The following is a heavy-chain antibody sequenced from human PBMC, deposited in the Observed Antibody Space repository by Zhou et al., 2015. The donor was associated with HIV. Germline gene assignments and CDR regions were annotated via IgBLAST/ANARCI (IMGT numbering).Heavy chain of an antibody. V-gene: IGHV1-69*01. CDR2: IIPIFSTT. CDR1: GGILSGYS. CDR3: ARDSYYYDSSGYYEYYYYYGMDV. Sequence: QVQLVQSGPEMKRPGSAVKVSCKASGGILSGYSITWVRQAPGQGLEWMGGIIPIFSTTTYAQMFQDRVTLTADESTNTAYMELSRLRSEDTAVYYCARDSYYYDSSGYYEYYYYYGMDVWGQGTTVTVSS. J-gene: IGHJ6*02. D-gene: IGHD3-22*01.